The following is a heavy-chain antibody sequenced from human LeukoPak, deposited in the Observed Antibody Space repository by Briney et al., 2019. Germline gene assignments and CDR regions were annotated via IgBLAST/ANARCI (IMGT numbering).Heavy chain of an antibody. CDR2: ISGSGGST. CDR1: GFTFSSYA. J-gene: IGHJ4*02. Sequence: GGSLRLSCAASGFTFSSYAMSWVRQAPGKGLEWVSAISGSGGSTYYADSVKGRFTISRDNSKNTLYLQMNSLRAEDTAVYYCARVRYYDILTGYSANNDYWGQGTLVTVSS. V-gene: IGHV3-23*01. CDR3: ARVRYYDILTGYSANNDY. D-gene: IGHD3-9*01.